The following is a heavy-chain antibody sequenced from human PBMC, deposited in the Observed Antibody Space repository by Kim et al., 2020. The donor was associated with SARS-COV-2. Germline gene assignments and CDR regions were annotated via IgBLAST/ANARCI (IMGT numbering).Heavy chain of an antibody. CDR3: ARVAPYYYDSSGRVDY. J-gene: IGHJ4*02. CDR2: IYYSGST. D-gene: IGHD3-22*01. V-gene: IGHV4-39*07. CDR1: GGSISSSSYY. Sequence: SETLSLTCTVSGGSISSSSYYWGWIRQPPGKGLEWIGSIYYSGSTYYNPSLKSRVTISVDTSKNQFSLKLSSVTAADTAVYYCARVAPYYYDSSGRVDYWGQGTLGTVSS.